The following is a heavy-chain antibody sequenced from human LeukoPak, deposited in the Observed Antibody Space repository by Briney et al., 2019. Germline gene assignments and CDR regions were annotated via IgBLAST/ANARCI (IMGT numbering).Heavy chain of an antibody. J-gene: IGHJ4*02. Sequence: SETLSLTCTVSGGSISSYYWSWIRQPPGKGLEWIGYIYNSGSTNYNPALKSRVTISVDTSKNQFSLKLSSVTAADTAVYYCAAGYSGRYVGYWGRGTLVTVSA. CDR1: GGSISSYY. CDR2: IYNSGST. CDR3: AAGYSGRYVGY. V-gene: IGHV4-59*12. D-gene: IGHD6-19*01.